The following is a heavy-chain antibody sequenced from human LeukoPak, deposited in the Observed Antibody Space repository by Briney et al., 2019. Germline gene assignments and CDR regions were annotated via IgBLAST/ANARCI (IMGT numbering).Heavy chain of an antibody. V-gene: IGHV3-23*01. J-gene: IGHJ4*02. D-gene: IGHD2-2*01. Sequence: GGSLRVSCAASGFTFSSYAMSWVRQAPGKGLEWVSAISGSGGSTYYADSVKGRFTISRDNSENTLYLQMNSLRAEDTAVYYCADGVVPAAIASYWGQGTLVTVSS. CDR2: ISGSGGST. CDR1: GFTFSSYA. CDR3: ADGVVPAAIASY.